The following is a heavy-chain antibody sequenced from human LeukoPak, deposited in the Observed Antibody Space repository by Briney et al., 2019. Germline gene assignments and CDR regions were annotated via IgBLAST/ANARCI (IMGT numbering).Heavy chain of an antibody. CDR2: IYTSGST. CDR3: ARHSRYPIAVALDY. Sequence: PSQTLSLTCTVSGGSISSGSYYWSWIRQPAGKGLDWIGRIYTSGSTNYNPSLKSRVTISLDTSKNQFSLKLSSVTAADTAVYYCARHSRYPIAVALDYWGQGTLVTVSS. D-gene: IGHD6-19*01. V-gene: IGHV4-61*02. J-gene: IGHJ4*02. CDR1: GGSISSGSYY.